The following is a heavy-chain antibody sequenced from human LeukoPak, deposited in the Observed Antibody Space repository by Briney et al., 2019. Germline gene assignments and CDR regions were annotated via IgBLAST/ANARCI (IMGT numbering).Heavy chain of an antibody. CDR2: IYYSGYT. V-gene: IGHV4-39*01. CDR1: GGSISSSSYY. CDR3: AKSIAAAGYALY. Sequence: PSETLSLTCTVSGGSISSSSYYWGWIRQPPGKGLEWIGSIYYSGYTYYNPSLKSRVTISVDTSKNQFSLRLSSVTAADTAVYYCAKSIAAAGYALYWGQGTLVTVSP. J-gene: IGHJ4*02. D-gene: IGHD6-13*01.